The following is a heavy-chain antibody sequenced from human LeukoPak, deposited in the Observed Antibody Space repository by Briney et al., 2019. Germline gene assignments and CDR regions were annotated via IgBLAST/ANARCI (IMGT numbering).Heavy chain of an antibody. CDR3: ARAAAMVPWFDP. CDR2: INHSGST. V-gene: IGHV4-34*01. Sequence: PSETLSFTCAVYGGSFSGYYWSWIRQPPGKGLEWIGEINHSGSTNYNPSLKSRVTISVDTSKNQFSLKLSSVTAADTAVYYCARAAAMVPWFDPWGQGTLVTVSS. J-gene: IGHJ5*02. CDR1: GGSFSGYY. D-gene: IGHD5-18*01.